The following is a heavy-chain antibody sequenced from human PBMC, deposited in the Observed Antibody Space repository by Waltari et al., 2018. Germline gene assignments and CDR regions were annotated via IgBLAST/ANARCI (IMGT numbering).Heavy chain of an antibody. Sequence: EVQLLESGGGLVQPGGSLRLSCAVSGITFSAYAMSWVRQAPGKGLEWVSGMNDGGGSTYYADSVKGRLTISRDNSRKMLFLQMSGLRAEDTAIYYCAKETLRWFDYWGQGTLVAVSS. D-gene: IGHD5-12*01. J-gene: IGHJ4*02. V-gene: IGHV3-23*01. CDR1: GITFSAYA. CDR3: AKETLRWFDY. CDR2: MNDGGGST.